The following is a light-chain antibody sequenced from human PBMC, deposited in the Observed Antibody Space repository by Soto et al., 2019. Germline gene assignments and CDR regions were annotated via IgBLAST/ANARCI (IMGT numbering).Light chain of an antibody. CDR2: GAS. V-gene: IGKV3-20*01. Sequence: EIVLTQSPGTLSVSPGERVTLSCRASQSVSSNYLAWYQQRPGQAPRLLIFGASYRVTGIQDRFSGSGSGTDFTLTISRLEPEDFAVYYCQQYSSSPPEFTFGPGTKVDSK. J-gene: IGKJ3*01. CDR3: QQYSSSPPEFT. CDR1: QSVSSNY.